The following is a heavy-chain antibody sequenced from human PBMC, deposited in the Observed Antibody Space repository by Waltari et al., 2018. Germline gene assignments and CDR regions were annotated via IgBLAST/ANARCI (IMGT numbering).Heavy chain of an antibody. J-gene: IGHJ4*02. CDR2: IYHSGST. Sequence: QVQLQESGPGLVKASETLSLTCTVSGYSISSGYYWGWSRQPPGKGLEWIGSIYHSGSTYYNPSLKSRVTISVDTSKNQFSLKLSSVTAADTAVYYCAREFTNDYWGQGTLVTVSS. CDR1: GYSISSGYY. V-gene: IGHV4-38-2*02. CDR3: AREFTNDY. D-gene: IGHD2-8*01.